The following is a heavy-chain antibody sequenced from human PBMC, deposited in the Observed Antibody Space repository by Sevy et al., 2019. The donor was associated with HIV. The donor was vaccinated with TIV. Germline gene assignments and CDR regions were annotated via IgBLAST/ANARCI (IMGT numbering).Heavy chain of an antibody. CDR3: AREGDYGDYGDY. V-gene: IGHV3-48*01. CDR2: ISSRSSPT. CDR1: GFTFSSYS. Sequence: GGSLRLSCAASGFTFSSYSMNWVRQAPGKGLEWLAFISSRSSPTYYADSVKGRFTISRDNAKNSVHLQLNSLRAEDTAVYYCAREGDYGDYGDYWGQGTLVTVSS. J-gene: IGHJ4*02. D-gene: IGHD4-17*01.